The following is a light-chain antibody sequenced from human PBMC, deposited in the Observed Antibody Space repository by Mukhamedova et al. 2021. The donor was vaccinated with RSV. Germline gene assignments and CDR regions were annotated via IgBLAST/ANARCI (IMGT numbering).Light chain of an antibody. J-gene: IGKJ5*01. Sequence: WYQRRVHGQAPKLLIYSASSLQCGVPSRFSGSGSGTDFTLTISSLQPEDFTTYYCQQTNSFPFTFGQGTRLEIK. CDR2: SAS. V-gene: IGKV1-12*01. CDR3: QQTNSFPFT.